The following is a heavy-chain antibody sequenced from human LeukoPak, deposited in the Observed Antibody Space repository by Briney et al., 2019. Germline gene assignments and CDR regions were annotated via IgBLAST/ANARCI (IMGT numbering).Heavy chain of an antibody. J-gene: IGHJ6*03. Sequence: GRSLRLSCAASGFTFSTHTMAWVRQAPGKGLEWLSYISGSTNVIYYADSVKGRFTISRDNAKDSLYLHMNSLKAEDTAVYYCARGLYYMDVWGKGTTVTVSS. CDR1: GFTFSTHT. CDR3: ARGLYYMDV. CDR2: ISGSTNVI. V-gene: IGHV3-48*01.